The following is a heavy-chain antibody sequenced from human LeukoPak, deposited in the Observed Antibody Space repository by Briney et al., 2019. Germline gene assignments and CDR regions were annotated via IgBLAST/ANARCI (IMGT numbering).Heavy chain of an antibody. J-gene: IGHJ4*02. D-gene: IGHD6-13*01. CDR1: GYTFSSYT. CDR3: ARALSSSWYYFDY. Sequence: GASVKVSCKASGYTFSSYTINWVRQAPGQGLEWMGWINTNTGNPTYAQGFTGRFVFSLDTSVSTAYLQISSLKAEDTAVYSCARALSSSWYYFDYWGQGTLVTVSS. V-gene: IGHV7-4-1*02. CDR2: INTNTGNP.